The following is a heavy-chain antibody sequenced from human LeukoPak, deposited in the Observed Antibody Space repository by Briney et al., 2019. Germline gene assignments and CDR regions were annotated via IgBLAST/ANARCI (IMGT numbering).Heavy chain of an antibody. D-gene: IGHD3-3*01. V-gene: IGHV3-30*02. Sequence: GRSLRLACAASGFTVGSYGMHSVSQARGRGLEWVAFIRDDGSNKYYADSVKGRFTLSRENSNHTLYLQMYSLTTQDTAVYVCAKDATIFGVVRLAYMDVWGKGTTVTVSS. CDR3: AKDATIFGVVRLAYMDV. CDR2: IRDDGSNK. CDR1: GFTVGSYG. J-gene: IGHJ6*03.